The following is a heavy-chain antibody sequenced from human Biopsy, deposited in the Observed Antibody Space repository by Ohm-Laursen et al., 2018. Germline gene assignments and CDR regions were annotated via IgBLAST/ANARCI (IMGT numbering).Heavy chain of an antibody. CDR3: ARGMRSSGWPYFDS. CDR2: IYDRGSTA. D-gene: IGHD6-19*01. Sequence: SDTLSLTCTVSGDSVSSGSFYWTWLRQPPGQGLEYIGYIYDRGSTANYNPSLESRVTMSVDMPKNQISLKLSSVTAADTAIYYCARGMRSSGWPYFDSWGQGTLVTVSS. CDR1: GDSVSSGSFY. V-gene: IGHV4-61*01. J-gene: IGHJ4*02.